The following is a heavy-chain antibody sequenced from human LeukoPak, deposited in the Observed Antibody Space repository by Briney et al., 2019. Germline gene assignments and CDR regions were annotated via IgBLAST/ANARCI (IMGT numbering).Heavy chain of an antibody. J-gene: IGHJ4*02. CDR3: ASRRVVEMPTHFDY. CDR2: IYHSGST. CDR1: GGSISSSNW. V-gene: IGHV4-4*02. D-gene: IGHD5-24*01. Sequence: SSGTLSLTCAVSGGSISSSNWWSWVRQPPGKGLEWIGEIYHSGSTNYNPSLKSRVTISVDKPKNQFSLKLSSVTAADTAVYYCASRRVVEMPTHFDYWGQGTLVTVSS.